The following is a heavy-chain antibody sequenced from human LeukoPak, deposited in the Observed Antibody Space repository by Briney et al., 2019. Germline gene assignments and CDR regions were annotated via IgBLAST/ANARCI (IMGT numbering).Heavy chain of an antibody. D-gene: IGHD2-15*01. V-gene: IGHV4-38-2*02. Sequence: PSGTLSLTCTVSGYFISSGYYWGWIRQSPGKGPEWIGTMFHSGNTYYNPSLNSRVTLSVDTSKNQFSLELNSVTAADTAVYYCAKVGYCDAGPCYFDSWGQGTLVTVSS. CDR1: GYFISSGYY. CDR3: AKVGYCDAGPCYFDS. J-gene: IGHJ4*02. CDR2: MFHSGNT.